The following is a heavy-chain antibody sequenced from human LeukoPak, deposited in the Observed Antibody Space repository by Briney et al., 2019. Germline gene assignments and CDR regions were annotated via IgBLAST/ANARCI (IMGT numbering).Heavy chain of an antibody. J-gene: IGHJ4*02. Sequence: PGGSLRLSCAASGFTFSSYSMNWVRQAPGKGLEWVSSISSSSSYIYYADSVKGRFTISRDNAKNSLYLQMNSLRAEDTAVYYCARDNEIVVVPADSEFDYWGQGTLVTVSS. CDR3: ARDNEIVVVPADSEFDY. CDR1: GFTFSSYS. D-gene: IGHD2-2*01. V-gene: IGHV3-21*01. CDR2: ISSSSSYI.